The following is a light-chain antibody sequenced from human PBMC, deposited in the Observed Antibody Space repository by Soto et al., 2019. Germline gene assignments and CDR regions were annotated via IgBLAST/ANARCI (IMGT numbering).Light chain of an antibody. CDR3: QQYYSPPLT. J-gene: IGKJ4*01. Sequence: DIVMTQSPDSLAVSLGERATINCKSSQSVLYSSNNKNYVAWYQQRPGQPPKLLIYWTSIRASGVPDRFSGSGSGTDFPLTISSLQAEDVAVYFCQQYYSPPLTFGGGPKVEIK. CDR2: WTS. CDR1: QSVLYSSNNKNY. V-gene: IGKV4-1*01.